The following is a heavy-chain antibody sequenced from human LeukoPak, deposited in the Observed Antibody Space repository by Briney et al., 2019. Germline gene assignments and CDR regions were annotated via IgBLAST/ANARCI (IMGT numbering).Heavy chain of an antibody. CDR2: IYSGGST. CDR3: ARLWFGESNWFDP. V-gene: IGHV3-53*01. CDR1: GFTVSSNY. J-gene: IGHJ5*02. D-gene: IGHD3-10*01. Sequence: GGSLRLSCAASGFTVSSNYMSWVRQAPGKGLEWVSVIYSGGSTYYADSVKGRFTISRDNSKNTLYLQMNSVRAEDTAVYYCARLWFGESNWFDPWGQGTLVTVSS.